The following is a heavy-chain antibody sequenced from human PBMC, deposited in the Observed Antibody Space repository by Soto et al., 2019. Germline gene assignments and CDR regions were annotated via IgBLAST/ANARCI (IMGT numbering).Heavy chain of an antibody. D-gene: IGHD2-2*01. CDR1: GFTFSSYS. CDR3: ARAGCSSTSCYFSFTFDP. V-gene: IGHV3-21*01. CDR2: ISSSSSYI. J-gene: IGHJ5*02. Sequence: GGSLRLSCAASGFTFSSYSRNWVRQAPGKGLEWVSSISSSSSYIYYADSVKGRFTISRDNAKNSLYLQMNSLRAEDTAVYYCARAGCSSTSCYFSFTFDPWGQGTLVTVSS.